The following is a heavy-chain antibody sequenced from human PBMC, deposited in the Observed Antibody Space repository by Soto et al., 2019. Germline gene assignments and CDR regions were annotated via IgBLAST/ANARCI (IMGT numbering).Heavy chain of an antibody. D-gene: IGHD5-18*01. CDR3: ARLGYSYGNWFDP. J-gene: IGHJ5*02. Sequence: PSETLSLTCTVSGGSISSSSYYWGWIRQPPGKGLEWIGSIYYSGSTYYNPSLKSRVTISVDTSKNQFSLKLSSVTAADTAVYYCARLGYSYGNWFDPWGQGTLVTVSS. V-gene: IGHV4-39*01. CDR2: IYYSGST. CDR1: GGSISSSSYY.